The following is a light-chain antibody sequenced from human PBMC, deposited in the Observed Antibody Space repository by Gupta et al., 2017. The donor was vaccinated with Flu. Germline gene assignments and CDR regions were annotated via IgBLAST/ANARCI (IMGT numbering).Light chain of an antibody. J-gene: IGKJ1*01. Sequence: EIVLTQPPGTLSLSPGERATLSCRASQSVSSSYLAWYQHKRGQAPRLLNYGASSRATDIPDRFSGSGSGTDFTLTISILEPEDFAVYYCQQYGSSPRTFGQGTKVEIK. V-gene: IGKV3-20*01. CDR3: QQYGSSPRT. CDR1: QSVSSSY. CDR2: GAS.